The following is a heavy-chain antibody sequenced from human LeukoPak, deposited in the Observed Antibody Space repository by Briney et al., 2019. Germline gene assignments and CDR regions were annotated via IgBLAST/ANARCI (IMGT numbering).Heavy chain of an antibody. Sequence: GGSLRLSCAASGSTFSSYAMSWVRQAPGKGLEWVSFISGSGGSTYYADSVRGRFTISRDNSKNTLYLQMDSLRAEDTAVYYCAKDPGYSSNWYYFDCWGQGTLVTVSS. J-gene: IGHJ4*02. D-gene: IGHD6-13*01. CDR3: AKDPGYSSNWYYFDC. V-gene: IGHV3-23*01. CDR2: ISGSGGST. CDR1: GSTFSSYA.